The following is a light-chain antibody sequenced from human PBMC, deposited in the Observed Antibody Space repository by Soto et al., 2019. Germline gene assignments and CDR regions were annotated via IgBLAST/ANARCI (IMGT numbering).Light chain of an antibody. J-gene: IGKJ1*01. CDR3: EQTYRSPRT. Sequence: DVQVTQSPSSLSASEGGSVTITCRASQNIADFLTWYQPSSGKAPKLLIHAASRSHTGVASRFSGSASGTDFTFTISGLQPDDFATYYCEQTYRSPRTFGQGTKVEIK. CDR2: AAS. V-gene: IGKV1-39*01. CDR1: QNIADF.